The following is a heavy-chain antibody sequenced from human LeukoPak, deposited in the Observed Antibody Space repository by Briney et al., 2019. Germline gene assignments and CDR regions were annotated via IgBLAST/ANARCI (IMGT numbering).Heavy chain of an antibody. CDR1: GFAFSDYY. J-gene: IGHJ6*02. CDR3: AGSHYYAMDL. V-gene: IGHV3-11*01. CDR2: ISSSGSTM. Sequence: GGSLRLSCAASGFAFSDYYMTWIRQGPGKGPEWLSYISSSGSTMYYADSVKGRFTISRDNAKNSLYLQMNSLRAEDTAVYYCAGSHYYAMDLWGQGTTVTVSS.